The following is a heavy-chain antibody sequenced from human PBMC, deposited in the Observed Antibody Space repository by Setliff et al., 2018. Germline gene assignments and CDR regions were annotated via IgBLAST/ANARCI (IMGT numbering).Heavy chain of an antibody. D-gene: IGHD2-15*01. CDR1: DGSSSSHY. CDR3: ARENGYCSGGACYFMFDY. J-gene: IGHJ4*02. V-gene: IGHV4-59*11. Sequence: PSETLSLTCTVSDGSSSSHYWSWIRQPPGKGLEWIGYIHFSGTTNYNPSLKSRVTLSLDTSKNQFSLELSSVTAADTAMYYRARENGYCSGGACYFMFDYWGQGTLVTVSS. CDR2: IHFSGTT.